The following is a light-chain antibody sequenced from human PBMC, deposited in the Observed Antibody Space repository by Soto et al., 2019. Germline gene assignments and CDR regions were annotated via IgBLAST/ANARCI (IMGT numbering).Light chain of an antibody. CDR1: SSDIGSYKL. J-gene: IGLJ2*01. CDR2: EVS. V-gene: IGLV2-23*02. CDR3: CSYTSSRTLV. Sequence: QSALTQPASVSGSPGQSITISCTGTSSDIGSYKLVSWYQQYPGKAPKLMIYEVSGRPSGVSNRFSGSKSGNTASLTISGLQAEDEADYYCCSYTSSRTLVFGGGTQLTVL.